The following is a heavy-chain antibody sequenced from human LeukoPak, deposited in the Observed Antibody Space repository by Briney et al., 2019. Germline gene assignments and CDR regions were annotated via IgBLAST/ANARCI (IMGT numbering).Heavy chain of an antibody. Sequence: TGGSLRLSWAASGLTFSGFGMSWVRQAPGKGREWVSTISGGGGSTYYADSVRGRFTISRDNFKNALYVQMNSLRAEDTAVYYCAKTMGAIDHDYWVQGTLVTVPS. D-gene: IGHD1-26*01. V-gene: IGHV3-23*01. CDR2: ISGGGGST. CDR3: AKTMGAIDHDY. CDR1: GLTFSGFG. J-gene: IGHJ4*02.